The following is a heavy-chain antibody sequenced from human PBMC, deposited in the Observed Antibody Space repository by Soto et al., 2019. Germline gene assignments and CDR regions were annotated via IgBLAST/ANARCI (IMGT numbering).Heavy chain of an antibody. Sequence: QAQLVQSGSEEEKPGASVKVSCKASGYNFDSYGISWVRQAPGQGLQWMGWISTYTGNTHYSMKFQGRVTMTTDTSTNTDFMQLRSLRVDDTAGYFCVRDHSYDKGGYVGSMWGQGTLVTV. CDR1: GYNFDSYG. CDR2: ISTYTGNT. J-gene: IGHJ4*02. D-gene: IGHD3-22*01. CDR3: VRDHSYDKGGYVGSM. V-gene: IGHV1-18*01.